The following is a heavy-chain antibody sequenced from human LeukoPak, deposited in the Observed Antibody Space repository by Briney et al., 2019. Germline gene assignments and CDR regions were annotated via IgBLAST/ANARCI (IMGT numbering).Heavy chain of an antibody. J-gene: IGHJ4*02. V-gene: IGHV3-30*02. CDR1: GFTFSSYG. CDR3: ARDPHDRWDIDY. D-gene: IGHD3-9*01. CDR2: IRYDGSNK. Sequence: GGSLRLSCAASGFTFSSYGMHWVRQAPGKGLEWVAFIRYDGSNKYYADSVKGRFTISRDNSKNTLYLQMNSLRAEDTAVYYCARDPHDRWDIDYWGQGTLVTVSS.